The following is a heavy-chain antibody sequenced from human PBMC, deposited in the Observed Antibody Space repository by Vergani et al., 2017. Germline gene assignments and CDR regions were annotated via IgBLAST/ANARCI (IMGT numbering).Heavy chain of an antibody. D-gene: IGHD4-11*01. CDR1: GYSFTSYW. V-gene: IGHV5-51*01. J-gene: IGHJ6*02. Sequence: EVQLVQSGAEVKTPGESLTISCKGSGYSFTSYWIGWVRQMPGKGLEWMGIIYPGDSDTRYSPSFQGQVTISADKSISTAYLQWSSLKASDTAMYYCARHWLRLQGSYYYYYGMDVWGQGTTVTVSS. CDR3: ARHWLRLQGSYYYYYGMDV. CDR2: IYPGDSDT.